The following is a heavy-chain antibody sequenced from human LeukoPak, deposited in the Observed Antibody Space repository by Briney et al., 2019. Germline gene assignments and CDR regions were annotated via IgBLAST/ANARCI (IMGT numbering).Heavy chain of an antibody. Sequence: ASVKVSCKASGYTFTGYDINWVRQATGQGLEWMGWMNPNSGNTGYAQKFQGRDTMTRNTSISTAYMELSSLRSEDTAVYYCARMVRYYYYHGMDVWGQGTTVTVSS. V-gene: IGHV1-8*01. CDR2: MNPNSGNT. CDR3: ARMVRYYYYHGMDV. J-gene: IGHJ6*02. D-gene: IGHD4-23*01. CDR1: GYTFTGYD.